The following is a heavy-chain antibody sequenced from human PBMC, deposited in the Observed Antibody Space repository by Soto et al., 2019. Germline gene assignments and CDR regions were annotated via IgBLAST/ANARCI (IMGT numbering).Heavy chain of an antibody. Sequence: QVQLVESGGGVVQPGRSLRLSCAASGFTFSSYGMHWVRQAPGKGLEWVAVIWYDGSNKYYADSVKGRFTISRDNSKNTLYLQMNSLRAEDTAVYYCARAGEWFGELKYYYYYMDVWGKGTTVTVSS. J-gene: IGHJ6*03. CDR3: ARAGEWFGELKYYYYYMDV. CDR2: IWYDGSNK. CDR1: GFTFSSYG. D-gene: IGHD3-10*01. V-gene: IGHV3-33*01.